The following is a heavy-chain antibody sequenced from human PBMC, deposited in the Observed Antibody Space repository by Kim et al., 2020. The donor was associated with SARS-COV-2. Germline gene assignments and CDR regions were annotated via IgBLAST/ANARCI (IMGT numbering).Heavy chain of an antibody. CDR1: GGSFSGYY. CDR2: INHSGST. D-gene: IGHD3-16*02. Sequence: SETLSLTCAVYGGSFSGYYWSWIRQPPGKGLEWIGEINHSGSTNYNPSLKSRVTISVDTSKNQFSLKLSSVTAADTAVYYCARPNYVWGSYRARAFDIWGQGTMVTVSS. J-gene: IGHJ3*02. CDR3: ARPNYVWGSYRARAFDI. V-gene: IGHV4-34*01.